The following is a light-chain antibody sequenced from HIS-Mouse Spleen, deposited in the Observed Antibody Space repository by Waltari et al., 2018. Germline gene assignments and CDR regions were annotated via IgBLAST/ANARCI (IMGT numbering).Light chain of an antibody. V-gene: IGKV3-15*01. CDR3: QQYNNWPYT. Sequence: EIVMTQSPATLSVSPGERATLSCRASQSVSSNLAWYQQKPGQAPRLLIYGAYTRATGIPARFSGSGSGTEFTLTISSMQSEDFAVYDCQQYNNWPYTFGQGTKLEIK. J-gene: IGKJ2*01. CDR2: GAY. CDR1: QSVSSN.